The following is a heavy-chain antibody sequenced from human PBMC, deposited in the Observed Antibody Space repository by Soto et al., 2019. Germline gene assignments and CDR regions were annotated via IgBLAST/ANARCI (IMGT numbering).Heavy chain of an antibody. D-gene: IGHD4-17*01. CDR3: ARGLRGLTTYLFDP. CDR1: GGSISSGDYY. V-gene: IGHV4-30-4*01. J-gene: IGHJ5*02. CDR2: IYYSGST. Sequence: PSETLSLTCTVPGGSISSGDYYWSLIRQPPGKGLEWIGYIYYSGSTYYNPSLKSRVTISVDTSKNQFSLKLSSVTAADTAVYYCARGLRGLTTYLFDPWGQGTLVTVSS.